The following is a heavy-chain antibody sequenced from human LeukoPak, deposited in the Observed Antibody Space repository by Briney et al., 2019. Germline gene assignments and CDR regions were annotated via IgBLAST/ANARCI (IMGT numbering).Heavy chain of an antibody. CDR3: AHHYSNAWSFFDY. Sequence: SLRLSCAASGFTFSSYTMNWVRQAPGKGLEWVSGISDIGDSTYYADSVKGRFTISRDNSKNTLYLQMNSLRAEDTAVYFCAHHYSNAWSFFDYWGQGTLVTVSS. CDR2: ISDIGDST. J-gene: IGHJ4*02. CDR1: GFTFSSYT. D-gene: IGHD6-19*01. V-gene: IGHV3-23*01.